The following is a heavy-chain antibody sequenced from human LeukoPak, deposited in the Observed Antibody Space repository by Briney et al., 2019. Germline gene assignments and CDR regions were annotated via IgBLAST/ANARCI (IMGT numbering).Heavy chain of an antibody. CDR1: GYTFTSYY. Sequence: ASVKVSCKASGYTFTSYYMHWVRQAPGQGLEWMGIFNPSGGSTSYAQKFQGRVTMTRDMSTSTVYMELSSLRSEDTAVYYCAREGLGRYCTNGVCYFAYWGQGTLVTVSS. CDR2: FNPSGGST. D-gene: IGHD2-8*01. CDR3: AREGLGRYCTNGVCYFAY. J-gene: IGHJ4*02. V-gene: IGHV1-46*01.